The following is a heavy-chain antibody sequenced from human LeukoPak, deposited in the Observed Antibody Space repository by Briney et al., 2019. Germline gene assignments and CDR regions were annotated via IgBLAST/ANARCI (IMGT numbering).Heavy chain of an antibody. CDR3: ARDGVVRGVIYRYGMDV. CDR2: IYSGGST. J-gene: IGHJ6*02. V-gene: IGHV3-66*02. CDR1: GFTVSSNY. Sequence: GGSLRLSCAASGFTVSSNYMSWVRQAPGKGLEWVSVIYSGGSTYYADFVKGRFTISRDNSKNTLYLQMNSLRAEDTAVYYCARDGVVRGVIYRYGMDVWGQGTTVTVSS. D-gene: IGHD3-10*01.